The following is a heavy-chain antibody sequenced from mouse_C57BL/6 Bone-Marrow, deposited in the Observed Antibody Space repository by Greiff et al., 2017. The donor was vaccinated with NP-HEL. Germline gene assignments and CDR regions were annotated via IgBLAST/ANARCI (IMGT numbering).Heavy chain of an antibody. J-gene: IGHJ4*01. Sequence: EVKLVESGGGLVKPGGSLKLSCAASGFTFSSYAMSWVRQTPEKRLEWVATISDGGSYTYYPDNVKGRFTISRDNAKNNLYLQMSHLKSEDTAMYYCARSVTTVVATRYAMDYWGQGTSVTVSS. D-gene: IGHD1-1*01. CDR1: GFTFSSYA. CDR3: ARSVTTVVATRYAMDY. CDR2: ISDGGSYT. V-gene: IGHV5-4*03.